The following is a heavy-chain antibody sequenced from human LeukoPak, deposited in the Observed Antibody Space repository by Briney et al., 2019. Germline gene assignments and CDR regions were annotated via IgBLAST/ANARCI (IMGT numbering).Heavy chain of an antibody. V-gene: IGHV3-33*03. CDR2: IWYDGSNK. J-gene: IGHJ6*03. Sequence: PGGSLRLSCAASGFTFSSYGMHWVRQAPGKGLEWVAVIWYDGSNKYYADSVKGRFTISRDNAKNSLYLQMNSLRAEDTAVYYCAALDIVVVPAAGNYYYMDVWGKGTTVTVSS. CDR3: AALDIVVVPAAGNYYYMDV. D-gene: IGHD2-2*01. CDR1: GFTFSSYG.